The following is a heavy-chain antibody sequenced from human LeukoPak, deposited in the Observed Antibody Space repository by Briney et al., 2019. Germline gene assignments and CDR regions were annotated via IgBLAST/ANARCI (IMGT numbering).Heavy chain of an antibody. Sequence: ASVKVSCKASRYTFSNYDINWVRQATGQGLEWMGWMSPNSGNTGYAQKFQGRVTMTRNTSISTAYMELSSLRSEDTAVYYCARGRAVAAPTRYFDLWGRGTLVTVSS. CDR2: MSPNSGNT. V-gene: IGHV1-8*01. CDR1: RYTFSNYD. D-gene: IGHD6-19*01. J-gene: IGHJ2*01. CDR3: ARGRAVAAPTRYFDL.